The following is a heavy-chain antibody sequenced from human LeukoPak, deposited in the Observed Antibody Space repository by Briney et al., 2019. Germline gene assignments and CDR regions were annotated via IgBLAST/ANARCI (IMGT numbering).Heavy chain of an antibody. D-gene: IGHD3-22*01. J-gene: IGHJ3*02. CDR1: GFTFSNAW. Sequence: GGSLRLSCAASGFTFSNAWMSWVRQAPGKGLEWVGRIKSKTDGGTTDYAAPVKGRFTISRDDSRSIAYLQMNSLKTEDTAVYYCTRRYNYDSSGYYYVRDAFDIWGQGTMVTVSS. CDR2: IKSKTDGGTT. CDR3: TRRYNYDSSGYYYVRDAFDI. V-gene: IGHV3-15*01.